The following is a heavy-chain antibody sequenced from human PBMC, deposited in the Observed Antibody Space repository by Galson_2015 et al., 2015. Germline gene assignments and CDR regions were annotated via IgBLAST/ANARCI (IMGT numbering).Heavy chain of an antibody. CDR2: IYPGDSDT. V-gene: IGHV5-51*01. CDR1: GYSFTSYW. J-gene: IGHJ6*02. Sequence: QSGAEVKKPGESLTISCKGSGYSFTSYWIGWVRQMPGKGLEWMGIIYPGDSDTRYSPSFQGQVTISADKSISTAYLQWSSLKASDTAMYYCARHLRTGYTKGGYYGMDVWGQGTTVTVSS. CDR3: ARHLRTGYTKGGYYGMDV. D-gene: IGHD1-14*01.